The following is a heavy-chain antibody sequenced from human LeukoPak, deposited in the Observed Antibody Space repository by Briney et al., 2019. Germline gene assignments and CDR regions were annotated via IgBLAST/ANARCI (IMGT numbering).Heavy chain of an antibody. D-gene: IGHD3-3*01. CDR2: IKQDGSEK. CDR3: ARDFGASHYYYYGMDV. V-gene: IGHV3-7*01. J-gene: IGHJ6*02. CDR1: GFTFSSYW. Sequence: GGTLSLSCAASGFTFSSYWMSWVRQAPGKGLEWVANIKQDGSEKYYVDPVKGRFTISRDNAKNSLYLQMNSLRAEDTAVYYCARDFGASHYYYYGMDVWGQGTTVTVSS.